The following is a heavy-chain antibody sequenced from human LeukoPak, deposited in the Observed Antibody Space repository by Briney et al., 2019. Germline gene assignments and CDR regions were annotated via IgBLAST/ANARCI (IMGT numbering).Heavy chain of an antibody. CDR3: TTDNWRGLDAFDI. CDR1: GFTFSSYW. CDR2: FKTKTDGGTA. Sequence: PGGSLRLSCAASGFTFSSYWIHWVRQAPGKGLEWVGRFKTKTDGGTADYAAPVKGRFTISRDASKNTLYLQMDSLKTEDTAMYYCTTDNWRGLDAFDIWGQGTMVTVSS. J-gene: IGHJ3*02. D-gene: IGHD3-3*01. V-gene: IGHV3-15*01.